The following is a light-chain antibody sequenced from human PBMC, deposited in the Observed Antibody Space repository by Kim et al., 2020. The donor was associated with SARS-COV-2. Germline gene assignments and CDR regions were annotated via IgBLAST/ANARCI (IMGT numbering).Light chain of an antibody. CDR2: EGS. CDR3: CSYAGSPRV. J-gene: IGLJ3*02. CDR1: SSDVGSYNL. V-gene: IGLV2-23*01. Sequence: QSALTQPASVSGSPGQSITISCTGTSSDVGSYNLVSWYQHHPGKAPKLMIYEGSKRPSGVSNRFSGSKSGNTASLTISGLQAEDEADYYCCSYAGSPRVFGGGTQLTVL.